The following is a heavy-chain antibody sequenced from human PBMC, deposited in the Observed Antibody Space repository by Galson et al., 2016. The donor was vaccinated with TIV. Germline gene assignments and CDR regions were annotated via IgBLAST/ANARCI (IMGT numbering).Heavy chain of an antibody. D-gene: IGHD4-17*01. J-gene: IGHJ3*02. CDR1: GYIFTNYW. CDR3: ARRFAVHYGDCAAFDI. V-gene: IGHV5-51*01. Sequence: QSGAEVKEPGESLNISCKGSGYIFTNYWIGWVRQMPGKGLDWMGIIYPGDSDTRYSPSFQGQVTISADRSINTAYLLVNSLKASDTAMYYCARRFAVHYGDCAAFDIWGRWTSVSVCS. CDR2: IYPGDSDT.